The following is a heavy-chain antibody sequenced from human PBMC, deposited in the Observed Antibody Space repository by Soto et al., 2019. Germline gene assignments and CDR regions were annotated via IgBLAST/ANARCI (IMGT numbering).Heavy chain of an antibody. J-gene: IGHJ4*02. CDR3: AKEHHYSSSWSEFDY. CDR1: GFTFSSYA. CDR2: ISGSGVST. Sequence: EVQLLESGGGLVQPGGSLRLSCAASGFTFSSYAMSWVRQAPGKGLEWVSAISGSGVSTYYADSVEGRFTISRDNSKNTLYLHMNSLRAEDTAVYYCAKEHHYSSSWSEFDYWGQGTLVTVSS. V-gene: IGHV3-23*01. D-gene: IGHD6-13*01.